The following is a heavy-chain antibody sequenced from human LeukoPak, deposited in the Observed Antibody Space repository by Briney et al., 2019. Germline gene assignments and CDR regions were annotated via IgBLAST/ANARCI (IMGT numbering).Heavy chain of an antibody. CDR2: IYYSGST. V-gene: IGHV4-59*08. J-gene: IGHJ4*02. Sequence: SETLSLTCTVSGGSISSYYWSWIRQPPWKGLEWIGYIYYSGSTNYNPSLKSRVTISVDTSKNQFSLKLSSVTAADTAVYYCARSTSLNGNFDYWGQGTLVTVSS. CDR1: GGSISSYY. CDR3: ARSTSLNGNFDY.